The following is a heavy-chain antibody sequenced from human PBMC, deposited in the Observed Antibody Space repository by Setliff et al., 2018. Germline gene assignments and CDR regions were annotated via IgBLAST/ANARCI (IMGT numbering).Heavy chain of an antibody. J-gene: IGHJ4*02. CDR1: GYTFTGYY. Sequence: ASVKVSCKSSGYTFTGYYMHWVRQAPGQGLEWMGWINPNSGGTNYAQKFQGRVTMTSDTSITTAYMELSSLTSDDRAIYYCARGRIGSTWTGDYWGQGTLVTSPQ. CDR2: INPNSGGT. V-gene: IGHV1-2*02. D-gene: IGHD2-15*01. CDR3: ARGRIGSTWTGDY.